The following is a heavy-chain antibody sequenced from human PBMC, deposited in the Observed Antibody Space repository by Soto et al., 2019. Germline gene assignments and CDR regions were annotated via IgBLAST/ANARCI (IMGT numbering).Heavy chain of an antibody. J-gene: IGHJ4*02. CDR3: AGSVPYSSSSFTY. CDR2: IYTTGST. V-gene: IGHV4-4*07. D-gene: IGHD6-6*01. Sequence: SETLSLTCIVSGNPITYYYWNWIRRPAGKGLEWIGRIYTTGSTNYNPSLKSRVTMSVDTSKNQFSLKLTSVTAADAAVYYCAGSVPYSSSSFTYWGQGALVTVSS. CDR1: GNPITYYY.